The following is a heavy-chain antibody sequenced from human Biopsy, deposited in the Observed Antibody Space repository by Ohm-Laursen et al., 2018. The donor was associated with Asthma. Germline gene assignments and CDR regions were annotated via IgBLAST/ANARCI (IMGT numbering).Heavy chain of an antibody. CDR2: INAGNGNT. CDR3: PRTYYDFLTGQVNDAFAL. V-gene: IGHV1-3*01. D-gene: IGHD3-9*01. Sequence: SVKVSCNASGYTFINYAIHWVRQAPEQRLEWMGWINAGNGNTKYSQKFQGRVTISRDTSASTAYMDLSSLRSEDTALYYCPRTYYDFLTGQVNDAFALWGQGTMVTVSS. CDR1: GYTFINYA. J-gene: IGHJ3*01.